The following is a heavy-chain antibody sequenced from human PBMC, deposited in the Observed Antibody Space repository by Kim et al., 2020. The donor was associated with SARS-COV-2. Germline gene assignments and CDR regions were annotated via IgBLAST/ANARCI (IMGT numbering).Heavy chain of an antibody. Sequence: ASVKVSCKASGYIFTSYYMHWVRQAPGQGLEWMGMINPSGDSTTYAQKFQGRVTITRDTSTSTVYMELSSLRSEDTAVYYCARRGDGRNFAYWGQGTLVTVSS. CDR3: ARRGDGRNFAY. V-gene: IGHV1-46*01. J-gene: IGHJ4*02. CDR2: INPSGDST. CDR1: GYIFTSYY.